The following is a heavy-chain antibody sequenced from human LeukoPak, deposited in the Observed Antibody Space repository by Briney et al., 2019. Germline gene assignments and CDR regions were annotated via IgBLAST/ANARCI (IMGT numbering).Heavy chain of an antibody. D-gene: IGHD6-13*01. J-gene: IGHJ4*02. CDR3: ARDLGRYSSSWYYFDY. Sequence: SETLSLTCTVSGGSISSGSYYWSWIRQPAGKGLEWIGRIYTSGSTNYNPSLKSRVTISVDTSKNQFSLKLSSVTAADTAVYYCARDLGRYSSSWYYFDYWGQGTLVTVSS. CDR1: GGSISSGSYY. V-gene: IGHV4-61*02. CDR2: IYTSGST.